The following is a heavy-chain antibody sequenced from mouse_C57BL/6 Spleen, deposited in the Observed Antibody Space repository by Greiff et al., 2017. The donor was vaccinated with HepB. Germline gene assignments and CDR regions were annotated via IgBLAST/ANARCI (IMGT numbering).Heavy chain of an antibody. Sequence: DVQLQESGPGLVKPSQSLSLTCSVTGYSITSGYYWNWIRQFPGNKLEWMGYISYDGSNNYNPSLKNRISITRDTSKNQFFLKLNSVTTEDTATYYCARLLRYLYFDYWGQGTTLTVSS. CDR1: GYSITSGYY. CDR3: ARLLRYLYFDY. CDR2: ISYDGSN. J-gene: IGHJ2*01. D-gene: IGHD1-1*01. V-gene: IGHV3-6*01.